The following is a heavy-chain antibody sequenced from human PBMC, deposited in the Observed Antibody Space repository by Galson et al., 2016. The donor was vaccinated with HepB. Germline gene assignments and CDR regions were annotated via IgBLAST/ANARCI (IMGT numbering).Heavy chain of an antibody. D-gene: IGHD3-9*01. Sequence: SLRLSCAASGFNFDAYAMHWVRQAPGKGLEWVSGISWNSGIIDYADSVKGRFTISRDNAKNSLFLQVYSLRAEDTAFYYCAKDAASGDILTPYSQGFDPWGQGTLVTVSS. CDR2: ISWNSGII. V-gene: IGHV3-9*01. CDR1: GFNFDAYA. J-gene: IGHJ5*02. CDR3: AKDAASGDILTPYSQGFDP.